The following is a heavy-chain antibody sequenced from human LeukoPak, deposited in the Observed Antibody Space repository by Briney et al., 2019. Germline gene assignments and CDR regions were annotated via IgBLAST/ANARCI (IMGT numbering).Heavy chain of an antibody. Sequence: SETLSLTCTVSGASISSYYWSWIRQPPGKGLESIGYVSYSGSTNYNPSLKSRVTISVDTSKSQFSLKLNSVTAADTAVYFCARRDSSSSWFFDLWGRGTLVTVSS. V-gene: IGHV4-59*08. CDR2: VSYSGST. CDR1: GASISSYY. CDR3: ARRDSSSSWFFDL. D-gene: IGHD6-13*01. J-gene: IGHJ2*01.